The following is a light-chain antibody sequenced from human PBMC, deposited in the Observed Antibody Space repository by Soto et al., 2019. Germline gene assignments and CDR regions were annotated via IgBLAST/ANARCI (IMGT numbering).Light chain of an antibody. CDR1: QSVSSY. Sequence: EIVLTQSPATLSLSPGERATLSCRASQSVSSYLAWYQQKPGQAPRLLIYDASNRATGIPARFSGSGSGTDFTLTISSLEPEDLAVYYCQQRGTFGPGTKVYIK. CDR3: QQRGT. V-gene: IGKV3-11*01. CDR2: DAS. J-gene: IGKJ3*01.